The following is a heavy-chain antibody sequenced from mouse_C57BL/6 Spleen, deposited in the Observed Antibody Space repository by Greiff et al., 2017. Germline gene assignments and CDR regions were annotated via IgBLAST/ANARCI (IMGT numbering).Heavy chain of an antibody. J-gene: IGHJ4*01. CDR1: GYTFTSYW. D-gene: IGHD2-5*01. CDR3: ARGCYSNAAYAMDY. CDR2: IDPSDSET. Sequence: QVQLQQPGAELVRPGSSVKLSCKASGYTFTSYWMHWVKQRPIQGLEWIGNIDPSDSETHYNQKFKDKATLTVDKSSSTAYMQLSSLTSEDSAVYYCARGCYSNAAYAMDYWGQGTSVTVSS. V-gene: IGHV1-52*01.